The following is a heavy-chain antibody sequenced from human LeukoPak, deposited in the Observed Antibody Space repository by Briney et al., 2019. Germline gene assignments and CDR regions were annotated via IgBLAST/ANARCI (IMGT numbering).Heavy chain of an antibody. J-gene: IGHJ5*02. D-gene: IGHD5-18*01. Sequence: SETLSLTCAVYGGSFSGYYWSWIRQPPGKGLEWIGEINHSGSTNYNPSLKSRVTISVDTSKNQFSLKLSSVTAADTAVYYCARAGGRIQLNPWGQGTLVTVSS. CDR2: INHSGST. CDR3: ARAGGRIQLNP. V-gene: IGHV4-34*01. CDR1: GGSFSGYY.